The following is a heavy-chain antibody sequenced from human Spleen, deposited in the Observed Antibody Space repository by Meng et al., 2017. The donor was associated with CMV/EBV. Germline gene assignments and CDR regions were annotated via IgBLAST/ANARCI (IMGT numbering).Heavy chain of an antibody. D-gene: IGHD5-24*01. CDR1: GYTFTNFY. CDR2: IDPEVGET. Sequence: GSTVKISCQVSGYTFTNFYVSWVQQSPGKGLIWMGLIDPEVGETKYAEKFQGRITITADTSIDTAYMEMSGLRFVDTAMYYCATPMGWGQGTLVTVSS. J-gene: IGHJ4*02. CDR3: ATPMG. V-gene: IGHV1-69-2*01.